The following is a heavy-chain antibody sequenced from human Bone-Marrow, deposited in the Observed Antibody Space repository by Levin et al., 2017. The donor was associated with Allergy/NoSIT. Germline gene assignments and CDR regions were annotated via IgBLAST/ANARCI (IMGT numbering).Heavy chain of an antibody. CDR1: GFTFSSYA. D-gene: IGHD1-26*01. Sequence: PGESLKISCAASGFTFSSYAMSWVRQAPGKGLEWVSAISGSGGSTYYADSVKGRFTISRDNSKNTLYLQMNSLRAEDTAVYYCAKSRELPEYYFDYWGQGTLVTVSS. V-gene: IGHV3-23*01. CDR3: AKSRELPEYYFDY. J-gene: IGHJ4*02. CDR2: ISGSGGST.